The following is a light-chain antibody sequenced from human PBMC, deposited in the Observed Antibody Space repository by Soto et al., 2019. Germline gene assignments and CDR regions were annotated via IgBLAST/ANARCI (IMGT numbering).Light chain of an antibody. J-gene: IGLJ2*01. CDR1: SSDVGGYNY. V-gene: IGLV2-14*01. CDR2: EVS. CDR3: SSSTSSGTLVV. Sequence: QSALTQPASVSGSPGQSITISCTGTSSDVGGYNYVSWYQQHPGKAPKLMIYEVSNRPSGVSNRFSASKSGNTASLTISGLQAEDEADYYCSSSTSSGTLVVFGGGTKVTVL.